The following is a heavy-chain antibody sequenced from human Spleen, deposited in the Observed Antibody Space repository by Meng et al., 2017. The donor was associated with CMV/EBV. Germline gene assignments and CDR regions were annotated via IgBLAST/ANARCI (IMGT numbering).Heavy chain of an antibody. D-gene: IGHD3-3*01. Sequence: GGSRRLSCVASGFTFDDYAMYWVRQAPGKGLEWVSGVSWDSGTIYYADSVKGRCAISRDNAKQTLYLQMNGLRTEDTAVYYCAKVLKKYYNYYSMDVWGQGPTVTVSS. CDR3: AKVLKKYYNYYSMDV. V-gene: IGHV3-9*01. CDR2: VSWDSGTI. CDR1: GFTFDDYA. J-gene: IGHJ6*02.